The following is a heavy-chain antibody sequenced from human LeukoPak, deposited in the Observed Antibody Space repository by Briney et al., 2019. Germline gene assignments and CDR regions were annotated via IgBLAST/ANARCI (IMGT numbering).Heavy chain of an antibody. CDR2: IYYAGST. J-gene: IGHJ4*02. D-gene: IGHD2-15*01. V-gene: IGHV4-39*01. CDR1: GGSISSSYYY. Sequence: PSETLSLTCTVSGGSISSSYYYWGWLRQPPGEGLEWIGNIYYAGSTYDNPSLKSRITMSVDTSKNQFSLRLSSVTAADTAVYYCASLYCSGGSCYPRYWGQGTLVTVSS. CDR3: ASLYCSGGSCYPRY.